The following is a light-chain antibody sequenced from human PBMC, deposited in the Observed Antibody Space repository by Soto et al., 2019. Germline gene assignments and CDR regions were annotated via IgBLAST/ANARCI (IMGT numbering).Light chain of an antibody. J-gene: IGKJ1*01. CDR1: QSVSSN. CDR3: QQYNNWPRGT. V-gene: IGKV3-15*01. CDR2: GAS. Sequence: ENGITQSPATPSVSPRERATLSCKASQSVSSNLAWYQQKPGQAPRLLIYGASTRATGIPARFSGSGSGTEFTLTISSLQSEDFAVYYCQQYNNWPRGTFGQGTKVDIK.